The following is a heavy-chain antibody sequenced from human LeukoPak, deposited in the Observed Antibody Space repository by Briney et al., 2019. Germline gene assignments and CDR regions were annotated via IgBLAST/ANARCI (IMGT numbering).Heavy chain of an antibody. Sequence: GGSLRLSCAASGFTFSSYAMSWVRQAPGKGLEWVSYISSSSSTVYYADSLKGRFTISRDNAKSSLYLQMNSLRDEDTAVYYCARAQTYYGSGSYLYWGQGTLVTVSS. CDR3: ARAQTYYGSGSYLY. D-gene: IGHD3-10*01. J-gene: IGHJ4*02. CDR1: GFTFSSYA. CDR2: ISSSSSTV. V-gene: IGHV3-48*02.